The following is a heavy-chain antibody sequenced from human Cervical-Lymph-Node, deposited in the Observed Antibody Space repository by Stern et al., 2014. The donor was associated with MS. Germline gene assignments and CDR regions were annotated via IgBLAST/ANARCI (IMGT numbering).Heavy chain of an antibody. CDR1: RGNFDSFV. CDR2: LIPIFGTK. V-gene: IGHV1-69*01. CDR3: ARRLGYSSGWYAFES. D-gene: IGHD6-19*01. Sequence: VQLVQSGAELKRPGSSVKVSCRASRGNFDSFVIIWVRQAPGQGLEWMGGLIPIFGTKPYAQKFQGRVTFTVDESTTTAFMELSSLGSEDTAVYYCARRLGYSSGWYAFESWGQGTRVTVSS. J-gene: IGHJ3*01.